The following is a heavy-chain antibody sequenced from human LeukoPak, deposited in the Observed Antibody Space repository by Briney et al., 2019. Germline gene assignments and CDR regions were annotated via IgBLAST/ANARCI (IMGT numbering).Heavy chain of an antibody. Sequence: GESLKISCQGSGYSFTTYWIGWVRPMPGKGLECMGIIYPGDSDTRYSPSFQGQVTISVDKSISVAYLQWTSLKASDTAMYYCARLKVVGSTTSPLDYWGQGTLVTVSS. CDR1: GYSFTTYW. V-gene: IGHV5-51*01. J-gene: IGHJ4*02. CDR2: IYPGDSDT. CDR3: ARLKVVGSTTSPLDY. D-gene: IGHD1-26*01.